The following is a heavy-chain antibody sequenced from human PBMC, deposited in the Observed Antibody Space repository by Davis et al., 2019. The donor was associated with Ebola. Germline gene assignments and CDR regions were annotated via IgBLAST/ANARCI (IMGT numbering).Heavy chain of an antibody. J-gene: IGHJ4*02. V-gene: IGHV4-34*01. D-gene: IGHD3-10*01. CDR3: ARGPLWFGELSFDY. CDR2: IYYSGST. Sequence: PSETLSLTCAVYGGSFSGYYWSWIRQPPGKGLEWIGYIYYSGSTNYNPSLKSRVTISVDTSKNQFSLKLSSVTAADTAVYYCARGPLWFGELSFDYWGQGTLVTVSS. CDR1: GGSFSGYY.